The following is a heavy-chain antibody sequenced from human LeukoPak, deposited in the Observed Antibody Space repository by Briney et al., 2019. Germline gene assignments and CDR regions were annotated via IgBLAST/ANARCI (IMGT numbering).Heavy chain of an antibody. Sequence: GASVTVSCKASGYTFTSYYMHWVRQAPGQGLEWMGIINPSGGSTSYAQKFQGRVTMTRDTSTSTVYMELSSLRSEDTAVYYCGRVGGDYVDYGGQGTLVTVST. V-gene: IGHV1-46*01. CDR1: GYTFTSYY. CDR2: INPSGGST. D-gene: IGHD4-17*01. J-gene: IGHJ4*02. CDR3: GRVGGDYVDY.